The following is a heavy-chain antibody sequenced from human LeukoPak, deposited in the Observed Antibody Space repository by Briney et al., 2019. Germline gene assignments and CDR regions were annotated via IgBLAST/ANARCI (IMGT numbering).Heavy chain of an antibody. Sequence: PGGSLRLSCAASGFTFSSYSMNWVRQAPGKGLEWVSSISSSSSYIYYADSVKGRFTISRDNAKNSLYLQMNSLRAEDTAVYYCARHLGYSYGYSTYYFDYWGQGTLVTVSS. J-gene: IGHJ4*02. CDR1: GFTFSSYS. V-gene: IGHV3-21*01. D-gene: IGHD5-18*01. CDR2: ISSSSSYI. CDR3: ARHLGYSYGYSTYYFDY.